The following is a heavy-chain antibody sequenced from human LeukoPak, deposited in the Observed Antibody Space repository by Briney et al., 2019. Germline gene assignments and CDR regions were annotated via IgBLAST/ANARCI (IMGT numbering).Heavy chain of an antibody. CDR3: ARGVRWLQLAYFDY. J-gene: IGHJ4*02. V-gene: IGHV4-31*03. CDR2: IYYSGST. D-gene: IGHD5-24*01. CDR1: SGSISSGVYY. Sequence: PSETLSLTCPVSSGSISSGVYYWSWIRQHPGKGLEGIGYIYYSGSTYYNPSLKSRVTISVDTSKNQFFLKLSSVTAADTAVYYCARGVRWLQLAYFDYWGQGTLVTVSS.